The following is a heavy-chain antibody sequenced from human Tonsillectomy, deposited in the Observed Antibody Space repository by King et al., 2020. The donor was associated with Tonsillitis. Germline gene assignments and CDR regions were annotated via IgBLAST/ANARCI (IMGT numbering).Heavy chain of an antibody. Sequence: VQLQESGPGLVKPSGTLSLTCAVSGGSITSSNWWSWVRQPPGKGLEWIGEIYHDGNSNYNPSLKSRVTISVDKSRNQFSLKLSSVTAADTAVYHCARKTTVTDYFDYWGQGTLVTVSS. CDR2: IYHDGNS. CDR1: GGSITSSNW. CDR3: ARKTTVTDYFDY. J-gene: IGHJ4*02. D-gene: IGHD4-17*01. V-gene: IGHV4-4*02.